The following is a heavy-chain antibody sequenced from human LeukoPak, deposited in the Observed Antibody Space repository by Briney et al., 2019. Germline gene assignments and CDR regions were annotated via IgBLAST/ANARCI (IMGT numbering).Heavy chain of an antibody. CDR1: GGSFSGYY. V-gene: IGHV4-31*11. J-gene: IGHJ5*02. D-gene: IGHD3-10*01. CDR2: IYYSGST. Sequence: PSETLSLTCAVYGGSFSGYYWGWIRQHPGKGLEWIGYIYYSGSTYYNPSLKSRVTISVDTSKNQFSLMLNSVTAADTAMYYCARRGTGRWFDPWGQGTLVTVSS. CDR3: ARRGTGRWFDP.